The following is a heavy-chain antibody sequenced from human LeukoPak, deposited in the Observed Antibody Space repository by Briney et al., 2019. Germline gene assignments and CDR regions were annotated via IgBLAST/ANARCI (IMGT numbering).Heavy chain of an antibody. CDR3: ARIRRFGELSFDY. CDR2: ISYDGSNK. Sequence: GRSLRLSCAASGFTFSSYAMHWVRQAPGKGLEWVAVISYDGSNKYYADSVKGRFTISRDNSKNTLYLQMNSLRAEDTAVYYCARIRRFGELSFDYWGQGTLVTVSS. V-gene: IGHV3-30-3*01. CDR1: GFTFSSYA. J-gene: IGHJ4*02. D-gene: IGHD3-10*01.